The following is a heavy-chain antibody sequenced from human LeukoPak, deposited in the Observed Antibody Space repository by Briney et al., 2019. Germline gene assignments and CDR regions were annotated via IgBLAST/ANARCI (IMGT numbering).Heavy chain of an antibody. V-gene: IGHV3-23*01. CDR2: IRGSGDMT. D-gene: IGHD6-13*01. Sequence: GGSLRLSCAASGFTFSTYAMSWVRQAPGKGLEWVSAIRGSGDMTDYADSVKGRFTISRDNSKNTLYLQMNSLRAEDTAVYYCAKDPFLSAAGRGIDYWGQGTLVTVSS. CDR3: AKDPFLSAAGRGIDY. CDR1: GFTFSTYA. J-gene: IGHJ4*02.